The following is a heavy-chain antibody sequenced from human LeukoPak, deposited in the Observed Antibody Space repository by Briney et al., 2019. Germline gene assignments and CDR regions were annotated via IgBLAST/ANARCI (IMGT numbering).Heavy chain of an antibody. CDR2: INNSGST. CDR1: GGSFSGYY. J-gene: IGHJ3*02. V-gene: IGHV4-34*01. Sequence: SETLSLTCAVYGGSFSGYYWSWIRQPPGKGLEWIGEINNSGSTNYNPSLKSRVTISVDTSKNQFSLKLSSVTAADTAVYYCASNQDGYNSNQPWTFDIWGQGTMVTVSS. CDR3: ASNQDGYNSNQPWTFDI. D-gene: IGHD5-24*01.